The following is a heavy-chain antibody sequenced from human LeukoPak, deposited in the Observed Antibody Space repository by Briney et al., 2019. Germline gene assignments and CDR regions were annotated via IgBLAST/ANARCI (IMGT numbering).Heavy chain of an antibody. Sequence: GGSLRLSCAASGFTFTSYSMNWVRQAPGKGLEWVSAISGSGGSTYYADSVKGRFTISRDNSKNTLYLQMNSLRAEDTAVYYCAKVPLLLWFGELLFDYWGQGTLVTVSS. CDR3: AKVPLLLWFGELLFDY. CDR2: ISGSGGST. CDR1: GFTFTSYS. J-gene: IGHJ4*02. D-gene: IGHD3-10*01. V-gene: IGHV3-23*01.